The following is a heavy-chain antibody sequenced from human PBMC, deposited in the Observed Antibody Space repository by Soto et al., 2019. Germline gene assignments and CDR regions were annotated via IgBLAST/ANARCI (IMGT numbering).Heavy chain of an antibody. Sequence: QVQLVQSGAEVKKPGASVKVSCKTSGYTFTSYYMHWVRQAPGQGLEWMGIINPSGGSTSYAQKSQGRVTMTRDTSTSTVYMELSSLRSEATAVYYCARSYYDYVWGSYRSAHFDYWGQGTLVTVSS. CDR3: ARSYYDYVWGSYRSAHFDY. D-gene: IGHD3-16*02. J-gene: IGHJ4*02. V-gene: IGHV1-46*01. CDR1: GYTFTSYY. CDR2: INPSGGST.